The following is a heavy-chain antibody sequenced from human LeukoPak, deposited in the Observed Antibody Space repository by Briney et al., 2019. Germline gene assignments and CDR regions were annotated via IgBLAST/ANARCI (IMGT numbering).Heavy chain of an antibody. D-gene: IGHD2-2*01. J-gene: IGHJ6*02. CDR2: NSSSSSTI. V-gene: IGHV3-48*04. CDR1: GFTFSSYS. Sequence: GGSLRLSCAASGFTFSSYSMNLVRQAPGKGLELVSFNSSSSSTIYYADSVKGRFTISRDNAKNSLYLQMNSLRAEDTAVYYCARADCSSTSCYDYYYGMDVWGQGTTVTVSS. CDR3: ARADCSSTSCYDYYYGMDV.